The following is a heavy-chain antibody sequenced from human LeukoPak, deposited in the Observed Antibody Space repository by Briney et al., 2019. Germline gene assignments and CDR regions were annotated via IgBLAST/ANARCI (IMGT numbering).Heavy chain of an antibody. J-gene: IGHJ5*02. CDR1: GYTFTSYD. V-gene: IGHV1-8*01. CDR2: MNPNSGNT. Sequence: ASVNVSCKASGYTFTSYDINWVRQATGQGLEWMGWMNPNSGNTGYAQKFQGRVTMTRNTSISTAYMELSSLRSEDTAVYYCARVSLARSYNWFDPWGQGTLVTVSS. CDR3: ARVSLARSYNWFDP.